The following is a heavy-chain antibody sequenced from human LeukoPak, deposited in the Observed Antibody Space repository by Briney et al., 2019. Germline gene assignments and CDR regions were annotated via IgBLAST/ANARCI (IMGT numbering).Heavy chain of an antibody. D-gene: IGHD4-17*01. V-gene: IGHV4-39*01. CDR3: ARNEGDYEPGMFDP. J-gene: IGHJ5*02. CDR2: IYYSGST. Sequence: SETLSLTCTVSGGSISSSSYYWGWIRQPPGKGLEWIGSIYYSGSTYYNPSLKSRVTISVDTSKNQFSLKLSSATAADTAVYYCARNEGDYEPGMFDPWGQGTLVTVSS. CDR1: GGSISSSSYY.